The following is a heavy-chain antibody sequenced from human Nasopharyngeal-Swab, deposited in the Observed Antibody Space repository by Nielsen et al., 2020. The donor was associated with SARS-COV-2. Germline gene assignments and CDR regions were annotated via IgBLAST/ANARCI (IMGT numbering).Heavy chain of an antibody. CDR3: VKDLRGNYAFDI. J-gene: IGHJ3*02. V-gene: IGHV3-30*02. D-gene: IGHD1-7*01. Sequence: GESLKISCAASGFTFSSYGMHWVRQALGKGLEWVAVIWYDGSNKYYADSVKGRFTISRDNSKNTLYLQMSSLRAEDTAVYWCVKDLRGNYAFDIWGQGTMVTVSS. CDR1: GFTFSSYG. CDR2: IWYDGSNK.